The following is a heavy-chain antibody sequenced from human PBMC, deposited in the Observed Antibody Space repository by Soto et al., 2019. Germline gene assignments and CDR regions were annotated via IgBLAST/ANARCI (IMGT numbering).Heavy chain of an antibody. J-gene: IGHJ4*02. CDR2: IYHSGST. V-gene: IGHV4-30-2*01. Sequence: TLSLTCAVSGGSISSGGYSWSWIRQPPGKGLEWIGYIYHSGSTYYNPSLKGRVTISVDRSKNQFSLKLSSVTAADTAVYYCASGLVTTLHYWGQGTLVTVSS. CDR1: GGSISSGGYS. D-gene: IGHD4-17*01. CDR3: ASGLVTTLHY.